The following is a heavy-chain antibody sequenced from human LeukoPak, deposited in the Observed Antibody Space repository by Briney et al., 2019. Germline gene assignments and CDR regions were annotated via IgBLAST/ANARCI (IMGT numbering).Heavy chain of an antibody. CDR1: GFTFSSCW. CDR2: IKQDGSEK. V-gene: IGHV3-7*01. CDR3: AKDRRYCSGGSCDLFDY. J-gene: IGHJ4*02. D-gene: IGHD2-15*01. Sequence: GGSLRLSCAASGFTFSSCWMSWVRQAPGKGLEWVANIKQDGSEKYYVDSVKGRFTISRDNAKNSLYLQMNSLRPEDTAVYHCAKDRRYCSGGSCDLFDYWGQGTLVTVPS.